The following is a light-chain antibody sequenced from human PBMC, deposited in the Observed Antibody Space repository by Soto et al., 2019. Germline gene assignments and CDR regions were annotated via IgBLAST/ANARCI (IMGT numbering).Light chain of an antibody. J-gene: IGLJ1*01. CDR3: SSYTSSSSLYV. CDR2: EAS. CDR1: STDVGGYNY. Sequence: QSVLTQPASVSGSPGQSITISCTGTSTDVGGYNYVSWYQQHPGKAPKLMIYEASNRPSGVSNRFSGSTSGNTASLPISGLQAEDEADYYCSSYTSSSSLYVFGTGTKLTVL. V-gene: IGLV2-14*01.